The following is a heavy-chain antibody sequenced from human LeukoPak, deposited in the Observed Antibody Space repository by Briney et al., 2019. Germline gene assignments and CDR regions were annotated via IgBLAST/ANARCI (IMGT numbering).Heavy chain of an antibody. CDR2: ISAYNGNT. CDR1: GGTFSSYA. D-gene: IGHD6-13*01. V-gene: IGHV1-18*01. J-gene: IGHJ4*02. Sequence: ASVKVSCKASGGTFSSYAISWVRQAPGQGLEWMGWISAYNGNTNYAQKLQGRVTITTDTSTSTAYMELRSLRSDDTAVYYCARFFVGSSWYGGENYFDDWGQGTLVTVSS. CDR3: ARFFVGSSWYGGENYFDD.